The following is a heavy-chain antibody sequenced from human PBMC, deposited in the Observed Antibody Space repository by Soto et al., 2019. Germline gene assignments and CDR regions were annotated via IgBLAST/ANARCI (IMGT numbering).Heavy chain of an antibody. Sequence: QVQLQESGPGLVKPSQTLSLTCTVSGGSISSGGYYWSWIRQHPGKGLEWIGYICYSGSTYYNPSRKSRVTISVATSKNQFSLKLSSVTAADTAVYYCARVGGINWFDPWGQGTLVTVSS. V-gene: IGHV4-31*03. D-gene: IGHD3-16*01. CDR2: ICYSGST. CDR1: GGSISSGGYY. CDR3: ARVGGINWFDP. J-gene: IGHJ5*02.